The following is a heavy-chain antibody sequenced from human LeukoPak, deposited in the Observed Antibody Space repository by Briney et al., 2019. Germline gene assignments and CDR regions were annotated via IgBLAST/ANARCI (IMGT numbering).Heavy chain of an antibody. CDR1: GESLNSCY. Sequence: SETLSLTRAVYGESLNSCYWSWVRQPPGEGLEWIGEIYESGTTKYNPSLKSRVAISMVPSKQQFSLRLSSVTAADTAVYYCARGAWAARLASWGLGTPVIVSS. CDR2: IYESGTT. J-gene: IGHJ4*02. CDR3: ARGAWAARLAS. D-gene: IGHD2-15*01. V-gene: IGHV4-34*01.